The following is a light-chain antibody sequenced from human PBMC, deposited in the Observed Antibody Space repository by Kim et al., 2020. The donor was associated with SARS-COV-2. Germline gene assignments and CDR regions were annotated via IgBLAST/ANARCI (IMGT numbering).Light chain of an antibody. CDR2: AAS. J-gene: IGKJ4*01. V-gene: IGKV1-39*01. CDR3: QQSYSTPQLT. Sequence: SVGDRVTSTCRASRSISNYLNWYQQKPGKAPELLIYAASSLQSGVPSRFSGSGSGTDFTLTISSLQPEDFATYYCQQSYSTPQLTFGGGTKVDIK. CDR1: RSISNY.